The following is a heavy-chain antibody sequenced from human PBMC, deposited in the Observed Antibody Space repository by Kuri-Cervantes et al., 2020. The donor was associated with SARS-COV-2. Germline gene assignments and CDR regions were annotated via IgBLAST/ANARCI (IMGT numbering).Heavy chain of an antibody. D-gene: IGHD3-22*01. Sequence: GGSLRLSCKGSGYSFTSYWIGWVRQMPGKGLEWMGIIYPGDSDTRYSPSFQCQVTISVDESITTAYLQWNSLKDSDTAMYYCARRIGYYDSTGFPTSDFWGQGTLVTVSS. V-gene: IGHV5-51*01. CDR2: IYPGDSDT. J-gene: IGHJ4*02. CDR3: ARRIGYYDSTGFPTSDF. CDR1: GYSFTSYW.